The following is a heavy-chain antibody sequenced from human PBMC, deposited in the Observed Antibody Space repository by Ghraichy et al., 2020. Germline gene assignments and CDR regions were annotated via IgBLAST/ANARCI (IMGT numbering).Heavy chain of an antibody. CDR1: GDSFNSYNYY. CDR3: ARHMVRGYYFDT. CDR2: IYYSGST. V-gene: IGHV4-39*01. Sequence: GSLSLTCTVSGDSFNSYNYYWGWVRQPPGKGLEWIGSIYYSGSTYYDPSLKSRVTISVDTSKNQFSLKLHSVTAADTAVYFCARHMVRGYYFDTWGQGALVSVSS. D-gene: IGHD3-10*01. J-gene: IGHJ4*02.